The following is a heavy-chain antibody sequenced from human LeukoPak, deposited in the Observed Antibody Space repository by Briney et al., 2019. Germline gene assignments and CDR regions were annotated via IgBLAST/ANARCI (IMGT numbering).Heavy chain of an antibody. Sequence: GASVKVSCKASGYTFTSYGIRWVRQAPGQGLEWMGWISAYNGNTNYAQKLQGRVNMTTDTSTSTAYMELRSLRSDDTAVYYCAREAVTWYYFDYWGQGTLVTVSS. D-gene: IGHD4-11*01. CDR2: ISAYNGNT. V-gene: IGHV1-18*01. CDR1: GYTFTSYG. CDR3: AREAVTWYYFDY. J-gene: IGHJ4*02.